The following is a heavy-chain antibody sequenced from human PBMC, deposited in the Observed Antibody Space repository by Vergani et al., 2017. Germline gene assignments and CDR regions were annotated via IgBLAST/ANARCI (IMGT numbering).Heavy chain of an antibody. D-gene: IGHD3-10*01. CDR3: AGSRIYYGAGSPDY. CDR2: VSFRGDT. J-gene: IGHJ4*02. Sequence: QVKLQESGPGLVKPSETLSLTCTVSGASVNSYYWSWIRQPPGKGLEWMGYVSFRGDTLYDPSVKGRMTISLNTSSNQFSLYLTSVTAADTAVYYCAGSRIYYGAGSPDYGGQGPLVTVSS. CDR1: GASVNSYY. V-gene: IGHV4-59*02.